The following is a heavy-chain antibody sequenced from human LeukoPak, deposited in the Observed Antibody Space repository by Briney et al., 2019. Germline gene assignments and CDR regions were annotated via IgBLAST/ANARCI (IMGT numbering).Heavy chain of an antibody. D-gene: IGHD1-26*01. CDR1: GYTFTSYG. CDR2: ISAYNGNT. V-gene: IGHV1-18*01. Sequence: ASVKVSCKASGYTFTSYGISWVRQAPGQGLEWMGWISAYNGNTNYAQKLQGRVTMTTDTSTSTAYMELRSLGSDDTAVYYCAALIVGATEFDYWGQGTLVTVSS. J-gene: IGHJ4*02. CDR3: AALIVGATEFDY.